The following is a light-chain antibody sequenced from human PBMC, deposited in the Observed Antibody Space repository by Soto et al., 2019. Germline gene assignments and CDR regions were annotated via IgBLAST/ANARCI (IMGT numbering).Light chain of an antibody. Sequence: DIVMTQSPDSLAVSLGERATINCKSSQSVLYRSDNKNYLAWYQQKPGQPPKLLIYRASTRASGVSDRFSGSESGTDFTLTISSLQTEDVALYYFQQYTDIPFTFGPATKVDIK. J-gene: IGKJ3*01. CDR2: RAS. V-gene: IGKV4-1*01. CDR3: QQYTDIPFT. CDR1: QSVLYRSDNKNY.